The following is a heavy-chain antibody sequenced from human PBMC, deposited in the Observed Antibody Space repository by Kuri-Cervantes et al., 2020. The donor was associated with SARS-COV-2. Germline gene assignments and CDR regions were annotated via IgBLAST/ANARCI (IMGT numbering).Heavy chain of an antibody. CDR2: ISYDGSNK. CDR3: ARVVRGVIIEGDY. Sequence: GESLKISCAASGLTLSSYGMHWVRQAPGKGLEWVAVISYDGSNKYYADSVKGRFTISRDNSKNTLYLQMNSLRAEDTAVYYCARVVRGVIIEGDYWGQGTLVTVSS. J-gene: IGHJ4*02. CDR1: GLTLSSYG. V-gene: IGHV3-30*03. D-gene: IGHD3-10*01.